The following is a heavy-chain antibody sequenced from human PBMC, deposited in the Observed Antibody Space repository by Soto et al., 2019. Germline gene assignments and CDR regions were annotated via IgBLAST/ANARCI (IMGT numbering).Heavy chain of an antibody. CDR1: GGSFSGYY. D-gene: IGHD2-15*01. Sequence: LSLTCAVYGGSFSGYYWSWIRQPPGKGLEWIGEINHSGSTNYNPSLKSRVTISVDTSKNQFSLKLSSVTAADTAVYYCARTRVKGYCSGGSCYGNYYYYGMDVWGQGTTVTVSS. CDR3: ARTRVKGYCSGGSCYGNYYYYGMDV. V-gene: IGHV4-34*01. CDR2: INHSGST. J-gene: IGHJ6*02.